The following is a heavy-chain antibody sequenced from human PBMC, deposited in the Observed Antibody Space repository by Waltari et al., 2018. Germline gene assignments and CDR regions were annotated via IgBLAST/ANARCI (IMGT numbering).Heavy chain of an antibody. J-gene: IGHJ4*02. CDR2: IYYSGST. D-gene: IGHD5-12*01. CDR3: ARRDRRDGYNYFDY. CDR1: GGSLSSSSYY. V-gene: IGHV4-39*01. Sequence: QLQLQESGPGLVKPSETLSPTCTVSGGSLSSSSYYWGWIRQPPGKGLEWIGSIYYSGSTYYNPSLKSRVTISVDTSKNQFSLKLSSVTAADTAVYYCARRDRRDGYNYFDYWGQGTLVTVSS.